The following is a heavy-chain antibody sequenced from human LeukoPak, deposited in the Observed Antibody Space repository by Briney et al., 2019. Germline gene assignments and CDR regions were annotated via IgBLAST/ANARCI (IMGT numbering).Heavy chain of an antibody. V-gene: IGHV3-74*01. J-gene: IGHJ3*02. CDR1: GFTFSSYW. CDR2: INSDGSST. Sequence: GGSLRLSCAASGFTFSSYWMHWVRQAPGKGLVWVSRINSDGSSTSYADSVKGRFTISRDNAKNSLYLQMNSLRAEDTAVYYCARAYRLISMAFDIWGQGTMVTVPS. CDR3: ARAYRLISMAFDI. D-gene: IGHD3-10*01.